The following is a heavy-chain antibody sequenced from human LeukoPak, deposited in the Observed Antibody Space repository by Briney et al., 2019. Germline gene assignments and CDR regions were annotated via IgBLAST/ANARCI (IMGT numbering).Heavy chain of an antibody. V-gene: IGHV1-2*04. CDR2: INPNSGGT. CDR1: GYTFTGYY. D-gene: IGHD3-22*01. CDR3: ARERYYYDSSGYYSDAFDI. Sequence: ASVNVSCKASGYTFTGYYVHWVRQAPGQGLEWMGWINPNSGGTNYAQKFQGWVTMTRDTSISTAYMELSRLRSDDTAVYYCARERYYYDSSGYYSDAFDIWGQGTMVTVSS. J-gene: IGHJ3*02.